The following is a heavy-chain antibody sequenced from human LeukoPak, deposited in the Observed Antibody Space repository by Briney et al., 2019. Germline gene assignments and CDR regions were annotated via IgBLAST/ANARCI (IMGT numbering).Heavy chain of an antibody. D-gene: IGHD3-22*01. CDR1: GFTFSSYE. CDR3: AREPYYYDSSGFPQAFDI. V-gene: IGHV3-48*03. J-gene: IGHJ3*02. Sequence: GGSLRLSCAASGFTFSSYEMNWVRQAPGKGLEGVSYISSSGSTIYYADSVKGRFTISRDNAKNSLYLQMNSLRAEDTAVYYCAREPYYYDSSGFPQAFDIWGQGTMVTVSS. CDR2: ISSSGSTI.